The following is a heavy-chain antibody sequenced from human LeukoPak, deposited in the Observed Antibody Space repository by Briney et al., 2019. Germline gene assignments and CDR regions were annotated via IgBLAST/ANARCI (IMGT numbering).Heavy chain of an antibody. CDR2: IYYSGST. CDR3: ARHVGSGYYLDY. J-gene: IGHJ4*02. Sequence: PSETLSLTCTVSGGSISSYYWSWIRRPPGKGLEWIGYIYYSGSTNYNPSLKSRVTISVDTSKNQFSLKLSSVTAADTAVYYCARHVGSGYYLDYWGQGTLVTVSS. CDR1: GGSISSYY. D-gene: IGHD3-22*01. V-gene: IGHV4-59*08.